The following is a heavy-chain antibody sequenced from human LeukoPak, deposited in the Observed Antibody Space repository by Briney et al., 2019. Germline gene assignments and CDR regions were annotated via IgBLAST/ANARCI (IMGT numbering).Heavy chain of an antibody. V-gene: IGHV3-30*18. CDR1: GFTFSSYG. Sequence: GRSLRLSCAASGFTFSSYGMHWVRQAPGKGLEWVAVISYDGSNKYYADSVKGRFTISRDNSKNTLYLQMNSLRAEDTAVYYCAKANYDILTGYSDWGQGTLVTVSS. CDR3: AKANYDILTGYSD. D-gene: IGHD3-9*01. J-gene: IGHJ4*02. CDR2: ISYDGSNK.